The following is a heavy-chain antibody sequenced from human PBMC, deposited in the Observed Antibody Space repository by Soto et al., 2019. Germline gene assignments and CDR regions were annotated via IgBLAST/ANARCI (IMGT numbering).Heavy chain of an antibody. D-gene: IGHD4-4*01. J-gene: IGHJ6*02. CDR2: ISYDGSNK. CDR1: GFTFSSYA. V-gene: IGHV3-30-3*01. Sequence: QVQLVESGGGVVQPGRSLRLSCAASGFTFSSYAMHWVRQAPGKGLEWVAVISYDGSNKYYADSVKGRFTISRDNSKNTLYLQMNSLRAEDTAVYYCARDSRDNYHYYYYGMDVWGQGTTVTVSS. CDR3: ARDSRDNYHYYYYGMDV.